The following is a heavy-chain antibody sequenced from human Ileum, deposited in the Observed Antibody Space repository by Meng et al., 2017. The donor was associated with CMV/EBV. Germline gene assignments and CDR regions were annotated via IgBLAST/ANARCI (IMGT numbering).Heavy chain of an antibody. CDR3: ARGRGRTGDVDPGVSGYFDS. CDR2: ISRNGGGT. D-gene: IGHD1-1*01. V-gene: IGHV3-64*02. Sequence: GGSLRLSCTASGFTLSNYDMHWVRQAPGKGLEYVSIISRNGGGTYYADSVRGRFTISRDNSKNTLYLQMGSLRPEDMAVYYCARGRGRTGDVDPGVSGYFDSWGHGTLVTVSS. CDR1: GFTLSNYD. J-gene: IGHJ4*01.